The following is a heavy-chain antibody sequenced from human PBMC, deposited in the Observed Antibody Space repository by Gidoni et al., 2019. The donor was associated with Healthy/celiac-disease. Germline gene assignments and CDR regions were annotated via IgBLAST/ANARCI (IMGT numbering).Heavy chain of an antibody. CDR2: IYYSGST. D-gene: IGHD3-10*01. J-gene: IGHJ4*02. CDR3: ARIGSGYYGSGSYPSSVDY. Sequence: QVQLQESGPGLVKPSQTLSLTCTVSGGSISSGGYYWSWIRQHPGKGLEWIGYIYYSGSTYYNPSLKSRVTISVDTSKNQFSLKLSSVTAADTAVYYCARIGSGYYGSGSYPSSVDYWGQGTLVTVSS. CDR1: GGSISSGGYY. V-gene: IGHV4-31*03.